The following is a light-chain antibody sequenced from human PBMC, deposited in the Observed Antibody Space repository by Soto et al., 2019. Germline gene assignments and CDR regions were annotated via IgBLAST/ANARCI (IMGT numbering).Light chain of an antibody. CDR2: EVT. Sequence: QSALTQPPSASGSPGQSVTISCTGTSSDVGGYNYVSWYQQHPGKAPKLMIYEVTKRPSGVPDRFSGSKSGNTASLTVSGLLAEDEADYYCSSYAGSRYVFGTGTKLTVL. J-gene: IGLJ1*01. CDR1: SSDVGGYNY. CDR3: SSYAGSRYV. V-gene: IGLV2-8*01.